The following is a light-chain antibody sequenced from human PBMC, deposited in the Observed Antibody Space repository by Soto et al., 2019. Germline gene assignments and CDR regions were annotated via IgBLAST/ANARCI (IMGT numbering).Light chain of an antibody. V-gene: IGKV3-20*01. CDR3: QQYASSPRCT. J-gene: IGKJ4*02. Sequence: EIVLTQSPGTLSLSPGERATLSCRASQSVSSSYLAWYQQKPGQAPRLLIYGASSRATGIPDRFSGSGAGTDVTLTISRLEPEDFAVYYCQQYASSPRCTFGGGTKVDIK. CDR2: GAS. CDR1: QSVSSSY.